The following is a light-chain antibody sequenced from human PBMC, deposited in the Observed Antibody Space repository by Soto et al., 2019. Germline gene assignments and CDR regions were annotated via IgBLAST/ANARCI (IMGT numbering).Light chain of an antibody. Sequence: DIQMTQSPSSLSASVGDRVTITFRASQSISGWLAWYQQKPGKAPKVLIYEVSSLDSGVPSRFSGSASGTEFTLTISSLESDDFATYYCQQYHRYSTFGQGTKVDIK. CDR1: QSISGW. CDR2: EVS. V-gene: IGKV1-5*01. J-gene: IGKJ1*01. CDR3: QQYHRYST.